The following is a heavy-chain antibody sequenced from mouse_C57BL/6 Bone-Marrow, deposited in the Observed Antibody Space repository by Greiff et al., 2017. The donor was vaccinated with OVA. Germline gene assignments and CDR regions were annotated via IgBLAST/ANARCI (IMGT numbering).Heavy chain of an antibody. CDR1: GYAFTNYL. CDR3: ARSRGTAY. CDR2: INPGSGGT. V-gene: IGHV1-54*01. D-gene: IGHD1-1*01. J-gene: IGHJ3*01. Sequence: VQLQQSGAELVRPGTSVKVSCKASGYAFTNYLIAWVKQRPGQGLEWIGVINPGSGGTNYHEKFKGRATLTADKSYSTVYMQLSSLTSEDSAVYCCARSRGTAYWGQGTLVTVSA.